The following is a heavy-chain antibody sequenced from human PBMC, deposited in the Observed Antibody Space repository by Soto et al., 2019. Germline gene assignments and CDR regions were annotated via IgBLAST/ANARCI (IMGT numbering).Heavy chain of an antibody. J-gene: IGHJ6*02. Sequence: SLTCAVYGGSFSCYYWSWIRQPPGKGLEWIGEINHSGSTNYNPSLKSRVTISVDTSKNQFSLKLSSVTAADTAVYYCARDRPILTGYWYGMDVWGQGTTVTVSS. CDR2: INHSGST. CDR1: GGSFSCYY. D-gene: IGHD3-9*01. V-gene: IGHV4-34*01. CDR3: ARDRPILTGYWYGMDV.